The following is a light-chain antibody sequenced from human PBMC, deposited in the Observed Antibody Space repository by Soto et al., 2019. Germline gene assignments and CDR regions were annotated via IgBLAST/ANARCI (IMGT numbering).Light chain of an antibody. V-gene: IGKV3-15*01. CDR2: VTS. Sequence: EIVMTQSPATLSVSPGERATLSCRASQNIGSNLAWYQQKPGQAPRLLIYVTSTRATGIPVRFSGSGSGTDFTLTISSLQSEDFAVYYCQQYNNWPPITFGQGTRLEIK. J-gene: IGKJ5*01. CDR3: QQYNNWPPIT. CDR1: QNIGSN.